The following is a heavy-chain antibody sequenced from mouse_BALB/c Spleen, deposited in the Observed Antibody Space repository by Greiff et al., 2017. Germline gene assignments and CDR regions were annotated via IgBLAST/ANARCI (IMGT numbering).Heavy chain of an antibody. D-gene: IGHD2-3*01. CDR3: ARYDGYYDYAMDY. CDR1: GDSITSGY. Sequence: EVQVVESGPSLVKPSQTLSLTCSVTGDSITSGYWNWIRKFPGNKLEYMGYISYSGSTYYNPSLKSRISITRDTSKNQYYLQLNSVTTEDTATYYCARYDGYYDYAMDYWGQGTSVTVSS. CDR2: ISYSGST. V-gene: IGHV3-8*02. J-gene: IGHJ4*01.